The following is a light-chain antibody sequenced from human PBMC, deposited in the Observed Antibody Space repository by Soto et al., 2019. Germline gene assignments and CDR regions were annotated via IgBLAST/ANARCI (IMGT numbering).Light chain of an antibody. CDR1: NIGSKS. CDR2: YDS. Sequence: SYELTQPPSVSVAPGKTARITCGGNNIGSKSVHWYQQKPGQAPVLVIYYDSDRPSGIPERFSGSNSGNTATLTISRVEAGYEADYYCQVWDSSSERVFGGGTKLTVL. J-gene: IGLJ2*01. CDR3: QVWDSSSERV. V-gene: IGLV3-21*04.